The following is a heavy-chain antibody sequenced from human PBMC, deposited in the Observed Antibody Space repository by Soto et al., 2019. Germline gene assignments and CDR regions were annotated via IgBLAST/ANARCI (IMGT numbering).Heavy chain of an antibody. Sequence: AASVKVSCKASGYTFTGYYMHWVRQAPGQGLEWMGWINPNSGGTNYAQKFQGRVTMTRDTSISTAYMELSRLRSDDTAVYYCARDEKIAVAGKVGFYYYYGMDVWG. D-gene: IGHD6-19*01. V-gene: IGHV1-2*02. CDR1: GYTFTGYY. CDR2: INPNSGGT. J-gene: IGHJ6*02. CDR3: ARDEKIAVAGKVGFYYYYGMDV.